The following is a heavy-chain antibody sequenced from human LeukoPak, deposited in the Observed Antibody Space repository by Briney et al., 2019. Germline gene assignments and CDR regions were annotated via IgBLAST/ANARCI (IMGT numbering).Heavy chain of an antibody. V-gene: IGHV1-18*01. Sequence: ASVKVSCKASGYTFTNYGISWVRQAPGQGLEWMGWISAYANTNYAQKLQGRVTMTEDTSTDTAYMELSSLRSEDTAVYYCATAPDGSGSYYRSWFDPWGQGTLVTVSS. D-gene: IGHD3-10*01. CDR2: ISAYANT. CDR1: GYTFTNYG. J-gene: IGHJ5*02. CDR3: ATAPDGSGSYYRSWFDP.